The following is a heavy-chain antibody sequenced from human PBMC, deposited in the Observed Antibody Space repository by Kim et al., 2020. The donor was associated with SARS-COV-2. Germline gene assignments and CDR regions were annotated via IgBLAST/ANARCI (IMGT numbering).Heavy chain of an antibody. D-gene: IGHD5-12*01. Sequence: GGSLRLSCAASGFTFSSYAMHWVRQAPGKGLEWVAVISYDGSNKYYADSVKGRFTISRDNSKNTLYLQMNSLRAEDTAVYYCARGRRDGYNSNWFDPWGQGTLVTVSS. CDR1: GFTFSSYA. V-gene: IGHV3-30-3*01. J-gene: IGHJ5*02. CDR3: ARGRRDGYNSNWFDP. CDR2: ISYDGSNK.